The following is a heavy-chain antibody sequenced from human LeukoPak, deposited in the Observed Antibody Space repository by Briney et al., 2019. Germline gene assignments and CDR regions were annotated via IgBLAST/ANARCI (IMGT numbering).Heavy chain of an antibody. CDR1: GYTFTSYY. J-gene: IGHJ5*02. CDR2: INPSGGST. V-gene: IGHV1-46*01. CDR3: ARGRVVVVAATNWFDP. Sequence: VASVKVSCKASGYTFTSYYMHWVRQAPGQGLEWMGIINPSGGSTSYAQKFQGRVTMTRDTSTSTVYMELSSLRSEDTAVYYCARGRVVVVAATNWFDPWGPGTLVTVSS. D-gene: IGHD2-15*01.